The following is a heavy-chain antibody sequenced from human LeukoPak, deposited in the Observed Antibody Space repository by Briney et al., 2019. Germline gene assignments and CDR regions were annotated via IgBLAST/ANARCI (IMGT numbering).Heavy chain of an antibody. CDR3: ARGGVWGSYRYPVAY. V-gene: IGHV4-4*02. CDR2: IYHSGST. D-gene: IGHD3-16*02. CDR1: GGSISSSNW. J-gene: IGHJ4*02. Sequence: PSGTLSLTCAVSGGSISSSNWWSWVHQPPGKGLEWIGEIYHSGSTNYNPSLKSRVTISVDKSKNQFSLKLSSVTAADTAVYYCARGGVWGSYRYPVAYWGQGTLVTVSS.